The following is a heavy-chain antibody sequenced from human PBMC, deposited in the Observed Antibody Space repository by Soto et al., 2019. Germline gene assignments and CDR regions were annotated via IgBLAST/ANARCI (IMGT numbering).Heavy chain of an antibody. CDR1: GFKFSNYA. Sequence: EVQMLASGGGLGQPGGSLRLSCAASGFKFSNYAMSWVRQAPGKGLEWVSLISATGGGTYYAEYVKGRFTISRDNSHNTLYLQVHSLTAEDTAVYYCAKDRRAGGHSAFYFDFWGQGAQVTVSS. J-gene: IGHJ4*02. CDR2: ISATGGGT. V-gene: IGHV3-23*01. D-gene: IGHD2-15*01. CDR3: AKDRRAGGHSAFYFDF.